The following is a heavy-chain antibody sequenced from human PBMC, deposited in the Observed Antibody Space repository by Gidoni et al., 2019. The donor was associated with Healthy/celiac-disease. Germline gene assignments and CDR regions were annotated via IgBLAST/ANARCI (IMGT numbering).Heavy chain of an antibody. V-gene: IGHV1-69*01. CDR2: IIPICGTA. D-gene: IGHD3-22*01. CDR3: ARQNPYYYYDSSGRVGAAFDI. CDR1: GGTFSSYA. Sequence: QVQLVQSGAEVKKPGSSVKVSCKASGGTFSSYAISWVRQAPGQGLEWMGGIIPICGTANYAQKFQGRVTITADESTSTAYMELSSLRSEDTAVYYCARQNPYYYYDSSGRVGAAFDIWGQGTMVTVSS. J-gene: IGHJ3*02.